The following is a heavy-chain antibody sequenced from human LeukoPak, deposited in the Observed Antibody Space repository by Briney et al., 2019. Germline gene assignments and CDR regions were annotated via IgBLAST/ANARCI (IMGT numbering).Heavy chain of an antibody. CDR3: ARDYQEMVYAIRRYYGMDV. CDR1: GYTFTSYD. D-gene: IGHD2-8*01. V-gene: IGHV1-8*01. CDR2: MNPNIGNT. J-gene: IGHJ6*02. Sequence: ASVKVSCKASGYTFTSYDINWVRQATGQGLEWMGWMNPNIGNTGYAQKFQGRVTMTRNTSISTAYMELSSLRSEDTAVYYCARDYQEMVYAIRRYYGMDVWGQGTTVTVSS.